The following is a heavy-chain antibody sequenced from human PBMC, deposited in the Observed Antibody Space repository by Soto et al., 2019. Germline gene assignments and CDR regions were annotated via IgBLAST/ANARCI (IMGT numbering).Heavy chain of an antibody. CDR1: GYTFTSSD. V-gene: IGHV1-8*01. Sequence: QVQLVQSGAEVKKPGASVRVSCKASGYTFTSSDVYWVRQATGQGLELMGWMNPNTGNTGYAQKFQGRVTMTRNTSISTAYMELSSLRSEDTAVYYCARGSNHCSGGSCYSDWFDPWAQGTPVTVSS. J-gene: IGHJ5*02. CDR3: ARGSNHCSGGSCYSDWFDP. D-gene: IGHD2-15*01. CDR2: MNPNTGNT.